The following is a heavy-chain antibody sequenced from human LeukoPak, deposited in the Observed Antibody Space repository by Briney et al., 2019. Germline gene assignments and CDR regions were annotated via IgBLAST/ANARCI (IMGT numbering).Heavy chain of an antibody. CDR3: ARAGISSSWEYYFDY. J-gene: IGHJ4*02. CDR1: GGTFSSYA. CDR2: IIPILGIA. D-gene: IGHD6-13*01. V-gene: IGHV1-69*04. Sequence: EASVKVSCKASGGTFSSYAISWVRQAPGQGLEWMGRIIPILGIANYAQKFQGRVTITADKSTSTAYMELSSLRSEDTAVYYCARAGISSSWEYYFDYWGQGTLVTVSS.